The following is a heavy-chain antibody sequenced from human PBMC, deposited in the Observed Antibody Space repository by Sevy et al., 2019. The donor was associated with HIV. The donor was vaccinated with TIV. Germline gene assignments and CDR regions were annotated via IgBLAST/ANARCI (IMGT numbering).Heavy chain of an antibody. V-gene: IGHV3-21*01. CDR1: GFTFSSYS. D-gene: IGHD6-13*01. Sequence: GGSLRLSCEASGFTFSSYSMNWVRQAPGKGLEWVSSISSSSSYIYYADSVKGRFTISRDNAKNSLYLQMNSLRAEDTAVYYCARASAAAARWGYYYYGMDVWGQGTTVTVSS. J-gene: IGHJ6*02. CDR3: ARASAAAARWGYYYYGMDV. CDR2: ISSSSSYI.